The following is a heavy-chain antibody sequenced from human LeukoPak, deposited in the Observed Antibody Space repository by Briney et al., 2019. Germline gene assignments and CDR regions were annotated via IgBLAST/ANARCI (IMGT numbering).Heavy chain of an antibody. D-gene: IGHD3-3*01. J-gene: IGHJ6*02. Sequence: PGGSLRLSCAASGFTFSSNYMNWVRQPPGKGLEWVSVIHSGGDTHYAGSVKGRFTISRDNSKNTLYLPLNSLTAEDTAVYYCARATANYDFWSGFSAYYGLDVWGQGTTVTVSS. CDR3: ARATANYDFWSGFSAYYGLDV. V-gene: IGHV3-66*01. CDR2: IHSGGDT. CDR1: GFTFSSNY.